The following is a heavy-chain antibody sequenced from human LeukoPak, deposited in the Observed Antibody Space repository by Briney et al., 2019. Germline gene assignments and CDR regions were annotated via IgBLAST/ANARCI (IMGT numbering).Heavy chain of an antibody. Sequence: SVKVSCKASGGTFSSYTISWVRQAPGQGLEWMGRIIPILGIANYAQKFQGRVTITADKSTSTAYMELSSLRSEDTAVYYCARRDKYWYFDLWGRGTLVTVSS. J-gene: IGHJ2*01. V-gene: IGHV1-69*02. CDR2: IIPILGIA. CDR1: GGTFSSYT. CDR3: ARRDKYWYFDL.